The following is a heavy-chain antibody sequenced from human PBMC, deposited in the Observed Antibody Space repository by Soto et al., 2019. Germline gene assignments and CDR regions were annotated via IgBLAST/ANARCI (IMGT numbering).Heavy chain of an antibody. J-gene: IGHJ4*02. D-gene: IGHD6-19*01. V-gene: IGHV3-7*01. CDR1: GFTFSSYW. CDR2: IKQDGSEK. CDR3: ARESSGWYYYFDY. Sequence: EVQLVESGGGLVQPGGSLRLSCAASGFTFSSYWMSWVRQAPGKGLEWVANIKQDGSEKYYVDSVKGRFTISRDNAKNSLYLQINSLRAEDTAVYYCARESSGWYYYFDYWGQGTLVTVSS.